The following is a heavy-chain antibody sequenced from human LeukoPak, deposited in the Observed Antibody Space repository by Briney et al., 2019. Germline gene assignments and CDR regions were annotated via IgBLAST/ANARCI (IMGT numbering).Heavy chain of an antibody. CDR3: ARDTTYCSSTSCYLGWFDP. Sequence: SVKVSCKASGGTFSSYAISWVRQAPGQGLEWMGGIIPIFGTANYAQKFQGRVTITADKSTSTACMELSSLRSEDTAVYYCARDTTYCSSTSCYLGWFDPWGQGTLVTVSS. CDR2: IIPIFGTA. V-gene: IGHV1-69*06. J-gene: IGHJ5*02. CDR1: GGTFSSYA. D-gene: IGHD2-2*01.